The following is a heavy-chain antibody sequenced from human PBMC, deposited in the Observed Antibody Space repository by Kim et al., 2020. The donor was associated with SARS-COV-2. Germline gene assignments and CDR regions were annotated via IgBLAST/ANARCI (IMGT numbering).Heavy chain of an antibody. CDR3: ARSLGAGPSTVFGVVIIPHAFDI. CDR2: MYYSGST. CDR1: GGSISSSSYY. D-gene: IGHD3-3*01. Sequence: SETLSLTCTVSGGSISSSSYYWGWIRQPPGKGLEWIGSMYYSGSTYYNPSLKSRVTISVDTSKNQFSLKLTSVTAADTAVYYCARSLGAGPSTVFGVVIIPHAFDIWGQGTMVTVSS. V-gene: IGHV4-39*01. J-gene: IGHJ3*02.